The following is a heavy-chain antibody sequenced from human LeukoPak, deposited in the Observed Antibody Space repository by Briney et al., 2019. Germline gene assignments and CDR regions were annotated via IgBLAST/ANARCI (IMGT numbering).Heavy chain of an antibody. CDR2: IIPIFGTA. J-gene: IGHJ4*02. Sequence: SVKVSCKASGGTFSSYAISWVRQAPGQGLEWMGGIIPIFGTANYAQKFQGRVTITADESTSTAYMELGSLRSEDTAVYYCAAEEDYYDSSGRKGGNFDYWGQGTLVTVSS. CDR1: GGTFSSYA. D-gene: IGHD3-22*01. V-gene: IGHV1-69*01. CDR3: AAEEDYYDSSGRKGGNFDY.